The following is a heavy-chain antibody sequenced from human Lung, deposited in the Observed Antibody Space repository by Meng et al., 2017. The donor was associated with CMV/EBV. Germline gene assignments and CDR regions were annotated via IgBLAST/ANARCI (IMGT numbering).Heavy chain of an antibody. V-gene: IGHV3-30-3*01. Sequence: SCAASGFTFSSYAMHWVRQAPGKGLEWVAVISYDGTNKYYADSMKGRFTISRDNSKNTLYLQMNSLRAEDTAVCYCARDQFDYWGQGTLVTVLL. CDR3: ARDQFDY. J-gene: IGHJ4*02. CDR1: GFTFSSYA. CDR2: ISYDGTNK.